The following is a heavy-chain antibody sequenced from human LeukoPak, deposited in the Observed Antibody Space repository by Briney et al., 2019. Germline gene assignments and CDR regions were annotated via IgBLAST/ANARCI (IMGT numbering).Heavy chain of an antibody. CDR3: ARDLNSLCYYDSSGYYYPFDY. Sequence: PSETLSLTCTVSGGSISSSSYYWGWIRQPPGKGLEWIGRIYYSGSTYYNPSLKSRVTISVDTSKNQFSLKLSSVTAADTAVYYCARDLNSLCYYDSSGYYYPFDYWGQGTLVTVSS. J-gene: IGHJ4*02. CDR2: IYYSGST. V-gene: IGHV4-39*02. CDR1: GGSISSSSYY. D-gene: IGHD3-22*01.